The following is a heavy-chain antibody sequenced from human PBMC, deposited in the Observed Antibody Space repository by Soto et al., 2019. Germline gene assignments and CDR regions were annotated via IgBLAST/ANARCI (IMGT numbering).Heavy chain of an antibody. CDR1: GFTFSSYW. J-gene: IGHJ3*02. Sequence: PGGSLRLSCAASGFTFSSYWMSWVRQAPGKGLEWVANIKQDGSEKYYVDSVKGRVTITRDTSASTAYMELSSLRSEDTAVYYCARGLTELLWGDAFDIWGQGTMVTVSS. V-gene: IGHV3-7*01. D-gene: IGHD1-26*01. CDR2: IKQDGSEK. CDR3: ARGLTELLWGDAFDI.